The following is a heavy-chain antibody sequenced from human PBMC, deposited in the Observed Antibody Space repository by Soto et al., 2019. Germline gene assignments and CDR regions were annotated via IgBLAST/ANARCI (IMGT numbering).Heavy chain of an antibody. CDR3: ARGQGYSYGYPGIVPFDY. CDR1: GGSFSGYY. CDR2: INHSGST. V-gene: IGHV4-34*01. D-gene: IGHD5-18*01. J-gene: IGHJ4*02. Sequence: QVQLQQWGAGLLKPSETLSLTCAVYGGSFSGYYWSWIRQPPGKGLEWIGEINHSGSTNYNPSLKSRVTISVDTSKNQFSLKLSSVTAADTAVYYCARGQGYSYGYPGIVPFDYWGQGTLVTVSS.